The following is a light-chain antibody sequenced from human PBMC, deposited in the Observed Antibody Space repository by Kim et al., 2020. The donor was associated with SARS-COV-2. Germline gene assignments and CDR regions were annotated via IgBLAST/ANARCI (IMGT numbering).Light chain of an antibody. J-gene: IGKJ1*01. Sequence: SPGDRAPLSCRAGQSVSRNDLAWYQPKPGQAPRLLIYGASSRATGIPDRFSGSGSGTDFTLTITRLEPEDFAVYYCQQYSSSPATFGQGTKVDIK. CDR2: GAS. V-gene: IGKV3-20*01. CDR1: QSVSRND. CDR3: QQYSSSPAT.